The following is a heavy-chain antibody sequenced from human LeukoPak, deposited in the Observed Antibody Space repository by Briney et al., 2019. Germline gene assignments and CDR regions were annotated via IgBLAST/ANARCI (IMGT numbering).Heavy chain of an antibody. Sequence: SSETLSPTSTVSGGSISTYYWSWIRRPPGKGLEWIAYIHASGPTNYNPSLKSRITISVDTSKNQFSLKLSSVTAADTAVYYCARHDAGIAARPFDNWGQGTLVTVSS. J-gene: IGHJ4*02. V-gene: IGHV4-4*09. CDR3: ARHDAGIAARPFDN. CDR1: GGSISTYY. CDR2: IHASGPT. D-gene: IGHD6-6*01.